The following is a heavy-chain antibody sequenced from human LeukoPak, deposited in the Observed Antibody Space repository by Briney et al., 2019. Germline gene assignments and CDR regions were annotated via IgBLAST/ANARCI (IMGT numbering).Heavy chain of an antibody. V-gene: IGHV5-51*01. Sequence: GESLKISCKGSGYSFSNSWIGWVRQMPGKGLEWMGIIYPADSNTRYRPSFQGQVTISADKSISTAYLQWSSLKASDTAIYYCAGEIALAGTGGAFDMWGRGTIVTVSS. CDR1: GYSFSNSW. J-gene: IGHJ3*02. D-gene: IGHD6-19*01. CDR2: IYPADSNT. CDR3: AGEIALAGTGGAFDM.